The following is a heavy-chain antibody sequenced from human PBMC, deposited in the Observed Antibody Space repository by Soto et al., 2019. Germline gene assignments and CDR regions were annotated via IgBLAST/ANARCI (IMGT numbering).Heavy chain of an antibody. CDR1: GFSFSSYA. D-gene: IGHD1-20*01. CDR3: AKEYNWNDYFDF. CDR2: MSGTSGTT. Sequence: LRLSCAASGFSFSSYAMSWVRQAPGKGLEWVSTMSGTSGTTYYADSVEGRFTISRDNSENTLFLQMNSLRAEDTAIYYCAKEYNWNDYFDFWGQGTPVTVSS. J-gene: IGHJ4*02. V-gene: IGHV3-23*01.